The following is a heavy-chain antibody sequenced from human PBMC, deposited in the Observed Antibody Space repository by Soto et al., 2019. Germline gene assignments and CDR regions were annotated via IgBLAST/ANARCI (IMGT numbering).Heavy chain of an antibody. V-gene: IGHV4-59*08. CDR3: ARHRKTRMATILWFDP. CDR1: GGSISSYY. CDR2: IYYSGST. J-gene: IGHJ5*02. D-gene: IGHD5-12*01. Sequence: QVQLQESGPGLVKPSETLSLTCTVSGGSISSYYWSWILQPPGKGLEWIGYIYYSGSTNYNPSLKSRGTISVDTSKNQFSLKLSSVTAADTAVYYCARHRKTRMATILWFDPWGQGTLVTVSS.